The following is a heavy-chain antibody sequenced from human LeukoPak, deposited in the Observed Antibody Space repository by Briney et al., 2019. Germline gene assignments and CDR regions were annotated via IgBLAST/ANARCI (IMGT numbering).Heavy chain of an antibody. Sequence: SETLSLTCTVSGGSLSTTTSYWSWIRQPPGKGLEWIGYIYYSGSTNYNPSLKSRVTISVDTSKNQFSLKLSSVTAADTAVYYCASSSGYSSGWYAGVDYYYYGMDVWGQGTTVTVSS. CDR3: ASSSGYSSGWYAGVDYYYYGMDV. D-gene: IGHD6-19*01. CDR1: GGSLSTTTSY. V-gene: IGHV4-61*01. CDR2: IYYSGST. J-gene: IGHJ6*02.